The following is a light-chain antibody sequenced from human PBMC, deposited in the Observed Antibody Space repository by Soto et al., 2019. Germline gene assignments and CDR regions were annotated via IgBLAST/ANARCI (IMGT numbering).Light chain of an antibody. CDR1: QSVSSN. Sequence: EIVLTQSPATLSLSLGERATLSCRASQSVSSNLAWYQQKPGQAPRLLIYGASNRATGIPARFSGRGSGTDYALTTTRLEPEDFAVYYCQQRGNWPLYTFGQGTKLEIK. V-gene: IGKV3-11*01. CDR2: GAS. CDR3: QQRGNWPLYT. J-gene: IGKJ2*01.